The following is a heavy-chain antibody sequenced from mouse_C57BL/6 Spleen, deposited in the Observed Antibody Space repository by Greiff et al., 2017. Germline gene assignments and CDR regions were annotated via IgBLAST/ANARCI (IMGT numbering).Heavy chain of an antibody. J-gene: IGHJ2*01. D-gene: IGHD1-1*01. V-gene: IGHV1-82*01. Sequence: QVQLQQSGAELARPGASVKISCKASGYAFSSSWMNWVKQRPGKGLEWIGRIYPGDGDTNYNGKFKGKATLTADKSSSTAYMQLSSLTSEDSAVYFCARSGDYYGSRGSFDYWGQGTTLTVSS. CDR1: GYAFSSSW. CDR3: ARSGDYYGSRGSFDY. CDR2: IYPGDGDT.